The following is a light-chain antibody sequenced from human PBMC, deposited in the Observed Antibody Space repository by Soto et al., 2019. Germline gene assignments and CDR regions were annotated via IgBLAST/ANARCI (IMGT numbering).Light chain of an antibody. CDR3: QSYDISLSGYV. CDR2: DDS. V-gene: IGLV1-40*01. J-gene: IGLJ1*01. CDR1: SSNIGAGYG. Sequence: QSVLTQPPSVSGAPGQRVTISCTGSSSNIGAGYGVHWYQQLPGTAPKLLIYDDSDRPSGVPDRFSGSKSGTSASLAITGLQAEDEADYYCQSYDISLSGYVFGTGTKLTVL.